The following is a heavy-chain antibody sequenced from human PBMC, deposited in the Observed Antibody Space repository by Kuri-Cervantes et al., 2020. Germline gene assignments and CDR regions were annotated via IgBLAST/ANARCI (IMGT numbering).Heavy chain of an antibody. CDR1: GYTFTSYD. CDR2: MNPNSGNT. V-gene: IGHV1-8*01. D-gene: IGHD3/OR15-3a*01. J-gene: IGHJ3*02. CDR3: ARGSDGLHAFDI. Sequence: ASVKVSCKASGYTFTSYDINWVRQATGQGLERMGWMNPNSGNTGYAQKFQGRVTMTRNTSISTAYMELSSLRSEGTAVYYCARGSDGLHAFDIWGQGTMVTVSS.